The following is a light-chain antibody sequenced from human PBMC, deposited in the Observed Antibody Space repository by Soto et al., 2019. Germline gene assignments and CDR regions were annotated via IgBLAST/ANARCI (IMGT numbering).Light chain of an antibody. CDR2: GAS. J-gene: IGKJ1*01. CDR3: QQYTYSPRT. V-gene: IGKV3-15*01. CDR1: QSVGAN. Sequence: EIVMTQSPATLSVSPGERATLSCRASQSVGANLAWYQQKPGQAPRLLIYGASTRAAGISPRFSGGGSGTEFTLTISRLQYEYFGVYYWQQYTYSPRTFGQGTKVGIK.